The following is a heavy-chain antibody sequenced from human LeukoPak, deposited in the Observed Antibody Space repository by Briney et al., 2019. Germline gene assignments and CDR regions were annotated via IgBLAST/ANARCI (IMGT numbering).Heavy chain of an antibody. J-gene: IGHJ4*02. CDR3: ARLQNYGSFDY. V-gene: IGHV4-31*03. CDR1: GGSISSGGYY. Sequence: PSQTLSLTCTVSGGSISSGGYYWRWIRQHPGKGLEWIGYIYYSGSTYYNPSLKSRVTISVDTSKNQFSLKLSSVTAADTAVYYCARLQNYGSFDYWGQGTLVTVSS. D-gene: IGHD1-7*01. CDR2: IYYSGST.